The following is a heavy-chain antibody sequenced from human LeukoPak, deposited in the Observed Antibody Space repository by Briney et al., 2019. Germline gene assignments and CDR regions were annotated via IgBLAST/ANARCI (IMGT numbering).Heavy chain of an antibody. CDR3: VRHGGTRVTLVEVYYFDS. D-gene: IGHD4-11*01. Sequence: SQTLSLTCSVSGGSLTSSSYYWGWIRQPPEKGLEWIGSIYYTGGTYYSPSLKSRVTMSVDTSKNQFSLKLSSVTAADTAVYYCVRHGGTRVTLVEVYYFDSWGQGTLVTVSS. CDR2: IYYTGGT. V-gene: IGHV4-39*01. CDR1: GGSLTSSSYY. J-gene: IGHJ4*02.